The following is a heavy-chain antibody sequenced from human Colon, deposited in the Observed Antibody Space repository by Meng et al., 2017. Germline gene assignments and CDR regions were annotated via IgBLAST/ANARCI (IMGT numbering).Heavy chain of an antibody. CDR1: GYTFTDCY. D-gene: IGHD2-8*01. CDR2: INPNSGGA. J-gene: IGHJ4*02. CDR3: VVVGVAASPTRIDF. V-gene: IGHV1-2*02. Sequence: ASVKVSCKASGYTFTDCYIHWVRQAPGQGLEWMGWINPNSGGANYAQRFQGRVIMTSDTSISTASMGLSNMTSDDTAEYYCVVVGVAASPTRIDFWGQGTLVTVSS.